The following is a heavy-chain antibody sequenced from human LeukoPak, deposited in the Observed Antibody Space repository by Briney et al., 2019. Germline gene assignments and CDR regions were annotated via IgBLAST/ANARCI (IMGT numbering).Heavy chain of an antibody. D-gene: IGHD3-10*01. CDR1: GGSISSSSYY. Sequence: SETLSLTCTVSGGSISSSSYYWGWIRQPPGKGLEWIGSIYYSGSTYYNPSLKSRVTISVDTSKNQFSLKLSSVTAADTAVYYCARGQYYYGSGSYFGYWGQGTLVTVSS. J-gene: IGHJ4*02. V-gene: IGHV4-39*07. CDR3: ARGQYYYGSGSYFGY. CDR2: IYYSGST.